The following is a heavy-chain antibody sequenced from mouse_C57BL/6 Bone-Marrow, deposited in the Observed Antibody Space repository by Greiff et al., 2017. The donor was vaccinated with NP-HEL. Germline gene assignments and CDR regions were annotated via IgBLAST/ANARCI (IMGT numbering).Heavy chain of an antibody. V-gene: IGHV1-54*01. CDR1: GYAFTNYL. Sequence: VQLQQSGAELVRPGTSVKVSCKASGYAFTNYLIEWVKLRPGQGLEWIGVINPGSGGTNYNEKCKGKATLTADKSSSTAYMQHSSLTSEDSAVYFCARSSFITTVVAYWYFDVWGTGTTVTVSS. J-gene: IGHJ1*03. CDR3: ARSSFITTVVAYWYFDV. D-gene: IGHD1-1*01. CDR2: INPGSGGT.